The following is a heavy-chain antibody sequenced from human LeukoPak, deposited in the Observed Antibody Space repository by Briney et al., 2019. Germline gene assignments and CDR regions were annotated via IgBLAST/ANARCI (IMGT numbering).Heavy chain of an antibody. D-gene: IGHD3-10*01. CDR2: IYYTGKT. J-gene: IGHJ4*02. CDR3: ARSQNYYGSGDY. Sequence: SETLSLTCTVSGDSVSNGNYYWSWLRQPPGKALEWIGYIYYTGKTYYNPSLEGRVTILVDTSRNHFSVKLSSVTAVDTAVYYCARSQNYYGSGDYWSQGTLVTVSS. CDR1: GDSVSNGNYY. V-gene: IGHV4-61*03.